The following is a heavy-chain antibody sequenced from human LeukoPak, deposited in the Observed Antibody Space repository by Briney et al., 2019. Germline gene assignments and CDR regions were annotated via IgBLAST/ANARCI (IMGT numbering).Heavy chain of an antibody. CDR2: INPTGGST. CDR3: ARDGERRVDSSGYYPDS. V-gene: IGHV1-46*01. J-gene: IGHJ4*02. Sequence: GASVKVSCKASGYTFTRYYMHWVRRAPGQGLEWMGIINPTGGSTSYAQKFQGRVTMTRDTSTSTVYMELSSLRSEDTAVYYCARDGERRVDSSGYYPDSWGQGTLVTVCS. D-gene: IGHD3-22*01. CDR1: GYTFTRYY.